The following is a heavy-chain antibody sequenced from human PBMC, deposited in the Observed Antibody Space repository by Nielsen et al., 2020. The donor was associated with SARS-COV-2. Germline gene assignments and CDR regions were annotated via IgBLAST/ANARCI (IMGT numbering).Heavy chain of an antibody. J-gene: IGHJ4*02. CDR3: ARHLRYLHSSSWYNY. CDR2: IWYDGSNK. Sequence: GESLKISCAASGFTFSSYGMHWVRQAPGKGLEWVAVIWYDGSNKYYADSVKGRFTISRDNSKNTLYLQMNSLRAEDTAVYYCARHLRYLHSSSWYNYWGQGTLVTVSS. V-gene: IGHV3-33*01. D-gene: IGHD6-13*01. CDR1: GFTFSSYG.